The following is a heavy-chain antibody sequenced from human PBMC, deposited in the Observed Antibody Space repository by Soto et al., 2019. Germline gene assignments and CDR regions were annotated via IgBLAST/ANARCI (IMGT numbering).Heavy chain of an antibody. Sequence: SETLSLTCTVSGGSISSYYWSWIRQPPGKGLEWIGYIYYSGSTNYNPSLKSRVTISVDTSKNQFSLKLSSVTAADTAVYYCARAYYDNYYYYYMDVWGKGTTVTVSS. CDR1: GGSISSYY. J-gene: IGHJ6*03. D-gene: IGHD3-22*01. CDR3: ARAYYDNYYYYYMDV. CDR2: IYYSGST. V-gene: IGHV4-59*08.